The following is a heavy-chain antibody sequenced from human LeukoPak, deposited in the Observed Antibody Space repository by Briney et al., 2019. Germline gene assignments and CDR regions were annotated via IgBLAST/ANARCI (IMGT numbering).Heavy chain of an antibody. D-gene: IGHD1-26*01. Sequence: SETLSLTCTVSGYSISSGYYWGWIRQPPGKGLEWIGSIYHSGSTYYNPSLKSRVTISVDTSKNQFSLKLSSVTAADTAVYYCANKVVGATKDLTDYWGQGTLVTVSS. CDR1: GYSISSGYY. J-gene: IGHJ4*02. CDR2: IYHSGST. CDR3: ANKVVGATKDLTDY. V-gene: IGHV4-38-2*02.